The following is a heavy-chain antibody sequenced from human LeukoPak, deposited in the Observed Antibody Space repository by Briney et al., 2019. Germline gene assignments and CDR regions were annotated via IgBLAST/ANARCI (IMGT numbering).Heavy chain of an antibody. J-gene: IGHJ3*02. Sequence: ASVKVSCKASGYTFTGYYMHWVRQAPGQGLEWMGWINPNSGGTNYAQKFQGRVTMTRDTSISTAYMELRSLRSDDTAVYYCARDDSPLGATTGDDAFDIWGQGTMVTVSS. D-gene: IGHD1-26*01. CDR1: GYTFTGYY. CDR3: ARDDSPLGATTGDDAFDI. V-gene: IGHV1-2*02. CDR2: INPNSGGT.